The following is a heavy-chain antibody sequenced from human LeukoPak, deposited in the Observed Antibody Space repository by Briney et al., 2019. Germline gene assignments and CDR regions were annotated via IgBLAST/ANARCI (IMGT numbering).Heavy chain of an antibody. CDR3: ARGGAPAVYFDY. Sequence: GGSLRLSCAASEFTFSTYGMSWVRQAPGKGLEWVALISHAGSNEYYAASVKGRFTISRDNSNNEFYLQMNSLRPEDTAVYYCARGGAPAVYFDYWGQGALVTVSS. CDR2: ISHAGSNE. CDR1: EFTFSTYG. V-gene: IGHV3-30*03. D-gene: IGHD1-26*01. J-gene: IGHJ4*02.